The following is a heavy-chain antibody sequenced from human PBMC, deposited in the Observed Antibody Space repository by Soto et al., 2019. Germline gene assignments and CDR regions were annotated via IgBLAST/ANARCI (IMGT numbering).Heavy chain of an antibody. CDR2: INPSGGST. V-gene: IGHV1-46*01. D-gene: IGHD3-22*01. CDR3: ARADYDSSGRTPFPNY. Sequence: GASVKVSCKASGYTFTSYHMHWVRQAPGQGLEWMGIINPSGGSTSYAQKFQGRVTMTRDTSTSTVYMELSSLRSEDTAVYYCARADYDSSGRTPFPNYWGQGTLVTVSS. CDR1: GYTFTSYH. J-gene: IGHJ4*02.